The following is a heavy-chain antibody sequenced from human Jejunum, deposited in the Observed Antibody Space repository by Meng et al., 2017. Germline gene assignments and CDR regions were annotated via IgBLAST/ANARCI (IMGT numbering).Heavy chain of an antibody. J-gene: IGHJ4*02. CDR1: GFTFSTYA. V-gene: IGHV3-30*04. Sequence: GESLKISCAASGFTFSTYAMHWARQAPGKGLEWVAVTSSDGSKKYCADSVKGRFTISRDNSKNTLYLQMNSLGAEDTAVYYCVRATRAWSSAWDSWGQGTLVTVSS. CDR2: TSSDGSKK. CDR3: VRATRAWSSAWDS. D-gene: IGHD6-19*01.